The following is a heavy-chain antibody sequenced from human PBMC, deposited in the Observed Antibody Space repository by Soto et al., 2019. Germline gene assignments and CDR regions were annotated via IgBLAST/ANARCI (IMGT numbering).Heavy chain of an antibody. CDR2: IWYDGSNK. CDR1: GVTFSSYG. D-gene: IGHD3-3*01. J-gene: IGHJ6*02. Sequence: GGPLRLCCAAAGVTFSSYGMHWVRQAPGKGLEWVAVIWYDGSNKYYADSVKGRFTISRDNSKNTRYLQMNSLRAEDTAVYYCARDRSYDFWSGPDPPPGYYYYGMDVGGQGTTVTSP. CDR3: ARDRSYDFWSGPDPPPGYYYYGMDV. V-gene: IGHV3-33*01.